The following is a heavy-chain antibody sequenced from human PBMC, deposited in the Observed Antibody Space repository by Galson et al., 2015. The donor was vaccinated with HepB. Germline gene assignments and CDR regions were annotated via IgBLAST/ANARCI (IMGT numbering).Heavy chain of an antibody. J-gene: IGHJ4*02. D-gene: IGHD3-22*01. CDR1: GYTFTSYY. CDR3: ARDLGPLDSSGYYDY. CDR2: INPGGGST. V-gene: IGHV1-46*01. Sequence: SVKVSCKASGYTFTSYYMHWVRQAPGQGLEWMGIINPGGGSTSYAQKFQGRVTMTRDTSTSTVYMELSSLRSEDTAVYYCARDLGPLDSSGYYDYWGQGTLVTVSS.